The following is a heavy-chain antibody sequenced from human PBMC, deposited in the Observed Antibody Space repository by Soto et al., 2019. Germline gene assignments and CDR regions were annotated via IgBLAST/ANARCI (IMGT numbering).Heavy chain of an antibody. V-gene: IGHV3-23*01. CDR2: ISGSGGST. CDR1: GFTFSSYA. D-gene: IGHD6-13*01. J-gene: IGHJ4*02. Sequence: GGSLRLSCAASGFTFSSYAMSWVRQAPGKGLEWVSAISGSGGSTYYADSVKGRFTISRDNSKNTLYLQMNSLRAEDTAVYYCANPTSSWYFYFDYWGQGTLVTVSS. CDR3: ANPTSSWYFYFDY.